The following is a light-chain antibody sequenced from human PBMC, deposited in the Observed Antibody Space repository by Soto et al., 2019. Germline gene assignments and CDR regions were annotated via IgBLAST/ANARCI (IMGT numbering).Light chain of an antibody. CDR2: DAS. J-gene: IGKJ4*01. CDR3: QQRSNWL. V-gene: IGKV3-11*01. CDR1: QSVSSY. Sequence: EIVLTQSPATLSLSPGERATLSCRASQSVSSYLAWYQQKPGQAPRLLIYDASSRATGIPARFSGSGSGTAFTLTISSLEPEDFAVSYCQQRSNWLFGGGTKVEIK.